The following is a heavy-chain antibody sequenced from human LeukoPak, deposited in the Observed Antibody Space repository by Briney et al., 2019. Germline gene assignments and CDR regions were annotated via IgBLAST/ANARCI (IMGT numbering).Heavy chain of an antibody. CDR2: INHSGST. CDR1: GFTFSSFE. D-gene: IGHD4-11*01. Sequence: GSLRLSCVASGFTFSSFEMNWVRQPPGKGLEWIGEINHSGSTNYNPSLKSRVTISVDTSKNQFSLKLSSVTAADTAVYYCASINGATVTTTPFDYWGQGTLVTVSS. J-gene: IGHJ4*02. V-gene: IGHV4-34*01. CDR3: ASINGATVTTTPFDY.